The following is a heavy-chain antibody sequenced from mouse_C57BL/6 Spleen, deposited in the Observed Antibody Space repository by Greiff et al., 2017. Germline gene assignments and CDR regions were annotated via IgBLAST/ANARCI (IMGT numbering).Heavy chain of an antibody. Sequence: QVQLQQPGAELVKPGASVKMSCKASGYTFTSYWITWVKQRPGQGLEWIGDIYPGSGSTNYNEKFKSKATLPVDTSSSTAYMQLSSLTSEDSAVYYCARSDDGYRYYFDYWGQGTTLTVSS. V-gene: IGHV1-55*01. J-gene: IGHJ2*01. CDR3: ARSDDGYRYYFDY. CDR2: IYPGSGST. D-gene: IGHD2-3*01. CDR1: GYTFTSYW.